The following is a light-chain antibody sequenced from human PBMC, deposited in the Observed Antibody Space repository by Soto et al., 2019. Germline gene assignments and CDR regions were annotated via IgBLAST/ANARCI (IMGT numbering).Light chain of an antibody. Sequence: EIVLTQSPGTLSLSPGERATLSCRASQSVDSSYTAWYQQKPGQAPRLLIYGASNRATGIPDRFSGTGSGTDFTPTISRLEPEDFAVYYCQQYGTSPPLYTFGQGTKLEIK. CDR1: QSVDSSY. V-gene: IGKV3-20*01. CDR2: GAS. CDR3: QQYGTSPPLYT. J-gene: IGKJ2*01.